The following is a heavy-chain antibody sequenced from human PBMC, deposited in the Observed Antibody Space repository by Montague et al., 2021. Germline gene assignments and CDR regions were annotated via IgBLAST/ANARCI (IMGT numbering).Heavy chain of an antibody. Sequence: SETLSLTCAVSGGSFSGYFWSWVRQPPGRGLEWIGEINYGGTTSNPSLKGRITMSLDTSRNQFSLDLSSVTAADTALYYCAKGGPLYSGKNYYFLDVWGKGTTVTVS. V-gene: IGHV4-34*01. CDR2: INYGGTT. CDR3: AKGGPLYSGKNYYFLDV. D-gene: IGHD4-11*01. J-gene: IGHJ6*03. CDR1: GGSFSGYF.